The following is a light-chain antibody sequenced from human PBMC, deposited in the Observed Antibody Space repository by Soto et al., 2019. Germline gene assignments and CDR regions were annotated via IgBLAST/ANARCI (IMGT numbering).Light chain of an antibody. V-gene: IGLV2-11*01. CDR1: SSDVGAYNY. CDR2: DVR. CDR3: CSYAGSYSWV. J-gene: IGLJ3*02. Sequence: QSALTQPRSVSGSPGQSVNISCTGTSSDVGAYNYVSWYQQHPGKAPKLMIFDVRERPSGVPDRFSGSKFGNTASLAISGLQAEDEAEYFCCSYAGSYSWVFGGGTKLTVL.